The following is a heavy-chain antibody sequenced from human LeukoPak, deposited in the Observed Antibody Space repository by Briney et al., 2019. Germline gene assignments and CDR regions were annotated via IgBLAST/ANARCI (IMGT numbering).Heavy chain of an antibody. Sequence: PSETLSLTCTVSGGSISSYYWSWIRQPAGKGLEWIGRIYTSGSTNYNPSLKSRVTMSVDTSKNQFSLKLSSVTAADTAVYYCARDGPSPRYSSSWYWFDPWGQGTLVTVSS. CDR3: ARDGPSPRYSSSWYWFDP. J-gene: IGHJ5*02. V-gene: IGHV4-4*07. CDR2: IYTSGST. D-gene: IGHD6-13*01. CDR1: GGSISSYY.